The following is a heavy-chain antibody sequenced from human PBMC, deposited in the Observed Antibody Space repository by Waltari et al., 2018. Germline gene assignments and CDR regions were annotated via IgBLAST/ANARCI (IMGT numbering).Heavy chain of an antibody. D-gene: IGHD7-27*01. CDR2: ST. J-gene: IGHJ6*03. CDR3: ARHRNWGDYYYYYYYMDV. Sequence: STYYNPSLKSRVTISVDTSKNQFSLKLSSVTAADTAVYYCARHRNWGDYYYYYYYMDVWGKGTTVTVSS. V-gene: IGHV4-39*01.